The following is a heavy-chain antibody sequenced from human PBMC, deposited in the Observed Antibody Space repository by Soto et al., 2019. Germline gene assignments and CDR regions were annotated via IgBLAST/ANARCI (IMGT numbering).Heavy chain of an antibody. J-gene: IGHJ6*02. CDR2: ISSSSSYI. CDR1: GFTFSSYS. D-gene: IGHD3-3*01. V-gene: IGHV3-21*01. CDR3: ARTIDYDFWSGYPDYYYGMDV. Sequence: VQLVESGGGVAQPGRSLRLSCEASGFTFSSYSMNWVRQAPGKGLEWVSSISSSSSYIYYADSVKGRFTISRDNAKNSLYLQMNSLRAEDTAVYYCARTIDYDFWSGYPDYYYGMDVWGQGTTVTVSS.